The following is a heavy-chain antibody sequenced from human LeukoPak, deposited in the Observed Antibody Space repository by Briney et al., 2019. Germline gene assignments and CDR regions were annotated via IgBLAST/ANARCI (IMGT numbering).Heavy chain of an antibody. CDR3: AKDKGGPGNDAFDI. CDR2: IKQDGSEK. J-gene: IGHJ3*02. CDR1: GFTFSSYW. V-gene: IGHV3-7*03. Sequence: PGGSLRLSCAASGFTFSSYWMSWVRQAPGKGLEWVANIKQDGSEKYYVDSVKGRFTISRDNAKNSLYLQMNSLRAEDTALYYCAKDKGGPGNDAFDIWGQGTMVTVSS.